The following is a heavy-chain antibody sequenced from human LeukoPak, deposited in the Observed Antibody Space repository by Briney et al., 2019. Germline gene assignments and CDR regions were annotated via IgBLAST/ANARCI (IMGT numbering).Heavy chain of an antibody. V-gene: IGHV1-18*01. CDR2: ISAYNGNT. CDR3: ARDSPLSRNVVVPALWGYYYYGMDV. J-gene: IGHJ6*02. Sequence: ASVKVSCKASGYTFTRYGVSWVRQAPGQGLEWMGWISAYNGNTNYAQKLQGRVTMTTDTSTSTGYMELRSLRSDDTAVYYCARDSPLSRNVVVPALWGYYYYGMDVWGQGTTVTVSS. D-gene: IGHD2-2*01. CDR1: GYTFTRYG.